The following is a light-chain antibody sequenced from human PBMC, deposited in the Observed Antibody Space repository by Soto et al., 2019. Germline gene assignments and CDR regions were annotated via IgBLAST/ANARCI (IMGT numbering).Light chain of an antibody. CDR2: DAS. V-gene: IGKV3-11*01. CDR1: QSVVKY. Sequence: EILLTQSPDTLSLSPGERGTLSCRASQSVVKYLAWYQQKPGQPPRLLIYDASKRATGVPARFIGSGSGTNFTLTISSLEAEDFAVYYCQQRSNWVTFGGGTQVEIK. J-gene: IGKJ4*01. CDR3: QQRSNWVT.